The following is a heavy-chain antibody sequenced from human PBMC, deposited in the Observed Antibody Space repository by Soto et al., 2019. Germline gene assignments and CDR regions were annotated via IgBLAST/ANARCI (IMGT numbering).Heavy chain of an antibody. CDR1: GGSFSGYY. V-gene: IGHV4-34*01. CDR3: ARARYDYVWGSYPLGTFDY. J-gene: IGHJ4*02. Sequence: KTSETLSLTCAVYGGSFSGYYWSWIRQPPGKGLEWIGEINHSGSTNYNPSLKSRVTISVDTSKNQFSLKLSSVAAADTAVYYCARARYDYVWGSYPLGTFDYWGQGTLVTVSS. D-gene: IGHD3-16*02. CDR2: INHSGST.